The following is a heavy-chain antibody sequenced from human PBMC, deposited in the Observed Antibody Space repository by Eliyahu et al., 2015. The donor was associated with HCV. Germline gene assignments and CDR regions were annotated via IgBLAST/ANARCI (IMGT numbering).Heavy chain of an antibody. CDR3: AKDTRENRNGYSSVPLDY. CDR1: GFXFATYG. Sequence: QVQLVESGGGVVQPGGSLRLSCAASGFXFATYGLHWFRRTPVKGLEWVAFINHDGSEKYYGDSVKGRFTVSRDNSKNTVYLQMNSLRAEDSAAYYCAKDTRENRNGYSSVPLDYWGQGTLVTVAS. V-gene: IGHV3-30*02. CDR2: INHDGSEK. J-gene: IGHJ4*02. D-gene: IGHD5-24*01.